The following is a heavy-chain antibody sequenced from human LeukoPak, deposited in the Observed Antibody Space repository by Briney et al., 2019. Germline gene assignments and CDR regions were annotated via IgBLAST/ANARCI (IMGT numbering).Heavy chain of an antibody. J-gene: IGHJ4*02. CDR1: GFTFSSYS. CDR3: ASRRPHSGYPIY. V-gene: IGHV3-48*01. CDR2: ISSSSSTI. Sequence: GGSLRLSCAASGFTFSSYSMNRVRQAPGKGLEWVSYISSSSSTIYYADSVKGRFTISRDNAKNSLYLQMNSLRAEDTAVYYCASRRPHSGYPIYWGQGTLVTVSS. D-gene: IGHD5-12*01.